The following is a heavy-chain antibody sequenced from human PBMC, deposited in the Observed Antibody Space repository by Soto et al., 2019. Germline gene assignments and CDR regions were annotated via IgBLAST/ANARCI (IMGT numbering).Heavy chain of an antibody. D-gene: IGHD3-10*01. J-gene: IGHJ4*02. V-gene: IGHV3-23*04. CDR3: AKKVNSGPGSQYFDY. Sequence: EVQLVESGGGLVQPGGSLRLSCAASGFTFSSYDMHWVRQATGKGLEWVSGFRTSGDGGTTYYADSVKGRFTISRDNSKNMLFLQMNSLRAEDTAIYYCAKKVNSGPGSQYFDYWGQGTLVTVSS. CDR1: GFTFSSYD. CDR2: FRTSGDGGTT.